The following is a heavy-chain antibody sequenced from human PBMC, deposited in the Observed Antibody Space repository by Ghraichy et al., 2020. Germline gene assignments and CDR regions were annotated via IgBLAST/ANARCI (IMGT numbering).Heavy chain of an antibody. Sequence: GESLNISCAASGFTFSSYAMSWVRQAPGKGLEWVSAISGSGGSTYYADSVKGRFTISRDNSKNTLYLQMNSLRAEDTAVYYCAKESYDFWSGSVDYWGQGTLVTVSS. D-gene: IGHD3-3*01. J-gene: IGHJ4*02. CDR2: ISGSGGST. CDR3: AKESYDFWSGSVDY. V-gene: IGHV3-23*01. CDR1: GFTFSSYA.